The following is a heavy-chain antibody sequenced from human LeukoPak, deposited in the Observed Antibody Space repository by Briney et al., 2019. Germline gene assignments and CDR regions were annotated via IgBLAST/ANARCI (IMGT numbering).Heavy chain of an antibody. D-gene: IGHD3-22*01. CDR3: ARVGIYDSSGYYYFDY. J-gene: IGHJ4*02. Sequence: PSETLSLTCTVPGYSISSGYYWGWIRQPPGKGLEWIGSIYHSGSTYYNPSLKSRVTISVDTSKNQFSLKLSSVTAADTAVYYCARVGIYDSSGYYYFDYWGQGTLVTVSS. CDR1: GYSISSGYY. V-gene: IGHV4-38-2*02. CDR2: IYHSGST.